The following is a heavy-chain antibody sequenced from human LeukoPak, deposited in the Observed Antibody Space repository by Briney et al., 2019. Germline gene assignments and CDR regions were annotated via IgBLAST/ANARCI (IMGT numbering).Heavy chain of an antibody. D-gene: IGHD2-2*02. Sequence: PSETLSLTCTVSGGSISSYYWSWIRQPPGKGLEWIGYIYYSGSTNYNPSLKSRVTISVDTSKNQFSLKLSSVTAADTAVYYCARLPGYCSSTSCYTRLGMGDYYYYYGMDVWGQGTTVTVSS. V-gene: IGHV4-59*08. CDR2: IYYSGST. CDR1: GGSISSYY. CDR3: ARLPGYCSSTSCYTRLGMGDYYYYYGMDV. J-gene: IGHJ6*02.